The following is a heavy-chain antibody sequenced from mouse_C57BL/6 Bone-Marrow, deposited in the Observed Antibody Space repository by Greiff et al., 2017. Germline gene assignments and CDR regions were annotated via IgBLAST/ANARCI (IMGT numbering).Heavy chain of an antibody. CDR1: GFNIKNTY. V-gene: IGHV14-3*01. J-gene: IGHJ2*01. Sequence: VQLQQSVAELVRPGASVKLSCTASGFNIKNTYMHWVKQRPEQGLEWIGRIDPANGNTNYAPKFQGQATITADTSSNTAYLQLSSLTSEDTPIYCCARRYYYGSSPYCFDYWGQGTTLTVSS. CDR2: IDPANGNT. CDR3: ARRYYYGSSPYCFDY. D-gene: IGHD1-1*01.